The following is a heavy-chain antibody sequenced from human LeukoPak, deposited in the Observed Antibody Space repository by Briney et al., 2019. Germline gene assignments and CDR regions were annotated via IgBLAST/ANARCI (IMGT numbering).Heavy chain of an antibody. CDR1: GLTFSRYW. Sequence: GGSLRLSCAVSGLTFSRYWMGWVRQAPGKGLDGVANIKEDGNEKNYVDSVKGRFTISRDNAKNSLYLQMNSLRAEDTAVYYCARSELSPSDFDYWGQGTLVTVSS. CDR2: IKEDGNEK. J-gene: IGHJ4*02. CDR3: ARSELSPSDFDY. V-gene: IGHV3-7*01. D-gene: IGHD2-15*01.